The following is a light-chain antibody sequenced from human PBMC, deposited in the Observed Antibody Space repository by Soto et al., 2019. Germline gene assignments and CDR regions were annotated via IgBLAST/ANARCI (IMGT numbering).Light chain of an antibody. V-gene: IGLV2-14*01. Sequence: QSVLTQPASVSGSPGQSITISCTGTSSDVGGYNYVSWYQQHPGKAPKLMIYDVSNRPSGVSNRFSGPKSGNTASLTVSGLQAEDEADYYCTSYAGSNNFFYVFGTGTKVTVL. CDR3: TSYAGSNNFFYV. CDR1: SSDVGGYNY. CDR2: DVS. J-gene: IGLJ1*01.